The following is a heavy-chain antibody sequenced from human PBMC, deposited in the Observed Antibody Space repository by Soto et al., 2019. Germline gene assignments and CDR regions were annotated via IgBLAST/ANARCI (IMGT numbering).Heavy chain of an antibody. CDR2: ISGSGGST. CDR1: GFTFSSYA. J-gene: IGHJ6*02. V-gene: IGHV3-23*01. D-gene: IGHD5-18*01. CDR3: AKDLATGYSYGYNYYYYGMDV. Sequence: PGGSLRLSCAASGFTFSSYAISWVRQAPGEGLEWVSAISGSGGSTYYADSVKGRFTICRDNSKNTLYLQMNSLRAEDTAVYYCAKDLATGYSYGYNYYYYGMDVWGQGTTVTVSS.